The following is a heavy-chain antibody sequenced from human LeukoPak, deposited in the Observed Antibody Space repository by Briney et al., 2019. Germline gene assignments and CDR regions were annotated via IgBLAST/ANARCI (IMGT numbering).Heavy chain of an antibody. D-gene: IGHD1-26*01. J-gene: IGHJ4*02. Sequence: GGSLTLSCAASGFTFSRHAMSWVRQAPGKGLEWVSTTGLNSVNTLCAESVQGRFSISRDNSKNTLDLQMDNLRVDDTAVYYCAKGHDIGKHPTRAYYFDTWGQGTLVTASS. CDR1: GFTFSRHA. V-gene: IGHV3-23*01. CDR3: AKGHDIGKHPTRAYYFDT. CDR2: TGLNSVNT.